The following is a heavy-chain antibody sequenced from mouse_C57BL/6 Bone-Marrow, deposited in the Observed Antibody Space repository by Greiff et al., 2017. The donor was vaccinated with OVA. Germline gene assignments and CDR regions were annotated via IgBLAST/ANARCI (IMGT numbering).Heavy chain of an antibody. Sequence: QVQLKESGAELVRPGTSVKVSCKASGYAFTNYLIEWVKQRPGQGLEWIGVINPGSGGTNYNEKFKGKATLTADKSSSTAYMQISSLTAEDAAVDVCARRKNWDGVDYWGQGTTLTVSS. J-gene: IGHJ2*01. D-gene: IGHD4-1*01. CDR1: GYAFTNYL. CDR3: ARRKNWDGVDY. V-gene: IGHV1-54*01. CDR2: INPGSGGT.